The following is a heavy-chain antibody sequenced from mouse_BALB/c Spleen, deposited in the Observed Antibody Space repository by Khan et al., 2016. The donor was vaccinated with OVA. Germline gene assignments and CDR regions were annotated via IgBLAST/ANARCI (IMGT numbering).Heavy chain of an antibody. CDR1: GYSITSDYA. J-gene: IGHJ2*01. D-gene: IGHD1-1*01. Sequence: EVQLQESGPGLVKPSQSLSLTCTVTGYSITSDYAWNWIRQFPGNKLEWMGYISYSGVTSYNPYLKSRTTITRDTSKNQFFLQLNSMTTEDTATYYFSRGNYYGYYFDYWGQGTTLTVSA. V-gene: IGHV3-2*02. CDR3: SRGNYYGYYFDY. CDR2: ISYSGVT.